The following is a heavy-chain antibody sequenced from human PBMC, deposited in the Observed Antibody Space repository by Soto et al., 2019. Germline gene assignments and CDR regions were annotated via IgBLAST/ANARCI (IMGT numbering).Heavy chain of an antibody. Sequence: GESLKISCNASGFSLNTYWIGWVRQKPGKGLEWMGSIFPGDSDTRYSPSFQGQVTISADKSISTAYLQWSSLKASDTAMYYCARGGAAAGQYGMDVWGQGTTVTVSS. CDR2: IFPGDSDT. CDR1: GFSLNTYW. V-gene: IGHV5-51*01. J-gene: IGHJ6*02. D-gene: IGHD6-13*01. CDR3: ARGGAAAGQYGMDV.